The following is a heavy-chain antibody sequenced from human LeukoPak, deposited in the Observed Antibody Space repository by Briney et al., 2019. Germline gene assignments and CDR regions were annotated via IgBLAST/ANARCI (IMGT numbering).Heavy chain of an antibody. CDR2: ISDSGGST. J-gene: IGHJ4*02. CDR3: AKRGVVIRVILVGFHKAAYYFDS. V-gene: IGHV3-23*01. D-gene: IGHD3-10*01. Sequence: GGSLRLSCAVSGITLSNYGMSWVRQAPGKGLEWVAGISDSGGSTNYADSVKGRFTISRDNPKNTLYLQMNSLRAEDTAVYFCAKRGVVIRVILVGFHKAAYYFDSWGQGALVTVSP. CDR1: GITLSNYG.